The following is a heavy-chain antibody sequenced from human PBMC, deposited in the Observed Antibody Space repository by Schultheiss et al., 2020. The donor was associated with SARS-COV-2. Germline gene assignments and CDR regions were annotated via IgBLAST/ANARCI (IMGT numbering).Heavy chain of an antibody. CDR1: GFTFSSYA. J-gene: IGHJ3*02. CDR2: ISGSGGST. V-gene: IGHV3-23*01. Sequence: SCAASGFTFSSYAMSWVRQAPGKGLEWVSAISGSGGSTYYADSVKGRFTISRDNSKNTLYLQMNSLRAEDTAVYYCARSKGMFWSGYYNDAFDIWGQGTMVTVSS. D-gene: IGHD3-3*01. CDR3: ARSKGMFWSGYYNDAFDI.